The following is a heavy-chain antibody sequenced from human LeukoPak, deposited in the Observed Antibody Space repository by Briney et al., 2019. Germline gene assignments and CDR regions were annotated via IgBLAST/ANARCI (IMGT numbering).Heavy chain of an antibody. CDR1: GLSFSSYW. CDR2: IKQDGSEK. J-gene: IGHJ4*02. D-gene: IGHD1-26*01. V-gene: IGHV3-7*01. CDR3: AKQVGIDY. Sequence: QSGGSLRLSCAASGLSFSSYWMSWVRQAPGKGLEWVANIKQDGSEKYYVDSVKGRFTISRDNAKSSLYLQMNSLRAEDTAVYYCAKQVGIDYWGQGTLVTVSS.